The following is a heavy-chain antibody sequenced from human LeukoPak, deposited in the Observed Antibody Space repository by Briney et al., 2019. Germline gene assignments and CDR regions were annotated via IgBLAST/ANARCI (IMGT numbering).Heavy chain of an antibody. J-gene: IGHJ5*02. CDR3: ARQVKGSGSYWGNNNWFDP. CDR2: IYYRGST. D-gene: IGHD3-10*01. CDR1: GGSINSDTDY. Sequence: PSETLSLTCTVSGGSINSDTDYWGWIRQPPGKALEWIASIYYRGSTFINPSLKSRVTISGDTSKNQFSLTLTSVNAADTAVYYCARQVKGSGSYWGNNNWFDPWGQGTLVTVSS. V-gene: IGHV4-39*01.